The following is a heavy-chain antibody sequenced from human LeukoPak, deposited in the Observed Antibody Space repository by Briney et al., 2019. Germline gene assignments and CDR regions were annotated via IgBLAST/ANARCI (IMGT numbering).Heavy chain of an antibody. Sequence: PSEPLSLPCTVSGGSISSSGYYWAWIRQPPGKGLEWIASIYYSGSTYYNPSLRSRVTISADTSKNQFSLKVSSLTAADTAVYYCARHVSGWYNFWGQGTLLTVSS. CDR2: IYYSGST. J-gene: IGHJ4*02. CDR1: GGSISSSGYY. V-gene: IGHV4-39*01. D-gene: IGHD6-19*01. CDR3: ARHVSGWYNF.